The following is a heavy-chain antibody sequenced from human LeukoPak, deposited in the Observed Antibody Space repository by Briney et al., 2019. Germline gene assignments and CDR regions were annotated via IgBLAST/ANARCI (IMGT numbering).Heavy chain of an antibody. CDR2: IYATGST. CDR1: GVSVSSFY. CDR3: ARDDYDDSTRGLDY. D-gene: IGHD4-17*01. Sequence: KTPETLSLTCTVSGVSVSSFYWTWIRQPAGKGLEWIGRIYATGSTNFNPSLKSRVTMSIDTSKNQFSLKLSSVTAADTAVYYCARDDYDDSTRGLDYWGQGTLVT. V-gene: IGHV4-4*07. J-gene: IGHJ4*02.